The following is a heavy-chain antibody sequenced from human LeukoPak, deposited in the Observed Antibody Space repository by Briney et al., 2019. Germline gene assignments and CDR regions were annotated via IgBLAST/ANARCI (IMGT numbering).Heavy chain of an antibody. Sequence: GGSLRLSCAASGFTFSSYWMHWVRQAPGKGLVWVSRINSDGSSTSYADSVNGRFTISRDNAKNTLYLQLNSLRDEDTAVYYCAREPFGEYSFDYWGQGTLVTVSS. D-gene: IGHD3-10*01. CDR3: AREPFGEYSFDY. V-gene: IGHV3-74*01. CDR1: GFTFSSYW. J-gene: IGHJ4*02. CDR2: INSDGSST.